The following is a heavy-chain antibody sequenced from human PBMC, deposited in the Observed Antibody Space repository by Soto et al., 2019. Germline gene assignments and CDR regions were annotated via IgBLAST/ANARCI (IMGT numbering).Heavy chain of an antibody. CDR1: GGSISSGGYY. V-gene: IGHV4-31*03. CDR3: ARVRGNQLRGWFDP. D-gene: IGHD2-2*01. CDR2: IYNSGTT. J-gene: IGHJ5*02. Sequence: QVQLQESGPGLVKPSQTLSLTCTVSGGSISSGGYYWSWIRQHPGKGLEWIGYIYNSGTTYYNPSLKSRVTISVDTSKNQFSLKVNSVTAADTGVYYCARVRGNQLRGWFDPGGEGTLVTVSS.